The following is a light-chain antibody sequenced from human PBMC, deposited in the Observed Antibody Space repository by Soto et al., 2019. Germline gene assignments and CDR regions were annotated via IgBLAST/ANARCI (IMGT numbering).Light chain of an antibody. J-gene: IGKJ1*01. CDR2: AAS. V-gene: IGKV1-27*01. CDR1: QGISNY. Sequence: DIQMTQSPSSLSASVGDRVTITCRATQGISNYLAWYQQKQGKVPKXLIYAASTLQSGVPSRFSGSGSGTDFTLTISSLQPEDVETYYCQKYDSALGTFGQGTKVDIK. CDR3: QKYDSALGT.